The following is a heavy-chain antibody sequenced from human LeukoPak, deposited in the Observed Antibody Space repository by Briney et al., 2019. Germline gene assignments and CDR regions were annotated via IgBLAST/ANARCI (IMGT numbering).Heavy chain of an antibody. CDR3: ARRFRYDSSGDLDY. Sequence: ASVKVSCKASGYTFTSYGISWVRQAPGQGLEWMGWISAYNGNTNYAQKLQGRVTMTTDTSTSTAYMELRSLRSDDTAVYYCARRFRYDSSGDLDYWGQGTLVTVSS. CDR2: ISAYNGNT. CDR1: GYTFTSYG. D-gene: IGHD3-22*01. V-gene: IGHV1-18*01. J-gene: IGHJ4*02.